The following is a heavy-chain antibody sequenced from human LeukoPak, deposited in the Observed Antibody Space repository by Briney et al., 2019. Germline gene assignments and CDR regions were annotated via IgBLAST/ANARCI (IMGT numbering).Heavy chain of an antibody. CDR2: INPNSGGT. CDR1: GYTFTGYY. CDR3: AGDRPRRSIAVAGTGYYYYGMDV. J-gene: IGHJ6*02. V-gene: IGHV1-2*02. D-gene: IGHD6-19*01. Sequence: ASVKVSCKASGYTFTGYYMHWVRQAPGQGLEWMGWINPNSGGTNYAQKFQGRVTMTRDTSISTAYMELSRLRSDDTAVYYCAGDRPRRSIAVAGTGYYYYGMDVWGQGTTVTVSS.